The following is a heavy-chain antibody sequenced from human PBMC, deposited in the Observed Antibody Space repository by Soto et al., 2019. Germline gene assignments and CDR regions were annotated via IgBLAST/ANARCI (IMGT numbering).Heavy chain of an antibody. Sequence: GASVKVSCKVSRYTLTELSMHWVRQAPGKGLEWMGGFDPEDGETIYAQKFQGRVTMTEDTSTDTAYMELSSLRSEDTAVYYLATDESYVDTPFGDYYYYLDVWGKGTTVTVSS. V-gene: IGHV1-24*01. CDR1: RYTLTELS. CDR2: FDPEDGET. D-gene: IGHD5-18*01. J-gene: IGHJ6*03. CDR3: ATDESYVDTPFGDYYYYLDV.